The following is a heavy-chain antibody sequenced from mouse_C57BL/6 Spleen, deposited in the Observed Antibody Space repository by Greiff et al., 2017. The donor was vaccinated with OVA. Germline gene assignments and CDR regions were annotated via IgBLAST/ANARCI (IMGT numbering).Heavy chain of an antibody. CDR3: ARDYYGSSLAPWFAY. V-gene: IGHV3-6*01. CDR2: ISYDGSN. CDR1: GYSITSGYY. Sequence: DVQLVESGPGLVKPSQSLSLTCSVTGYSITSGYYWNWIRQFPGNKLEWMGYISYDGSNNYNPSLKNRISITRDTSKNQFFLKLNSVTTEDTATYYCARDYYGSSLAPWFAYWGQGTLVTVSA. D-gene: IGHD1-1*01. J-gene: IGHJ3*01.